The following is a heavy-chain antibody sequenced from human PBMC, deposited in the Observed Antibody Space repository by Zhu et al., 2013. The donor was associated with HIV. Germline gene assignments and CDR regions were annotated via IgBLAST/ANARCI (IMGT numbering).Heavy chain of an antibody. D-gene: IGHD2-8*02. CDR3: ARELTEAFLLDY. CDR1: GGTFSNYA. CDR2: INPNSGGT. J-gene: IGHJ4*02. V-gene: IGHV1-2*02. Sequence: QVQLVQSGAEVKKPGSSVKVSCKASGGTFSNYAVSWVRQAPGQGLEWMGWINPNSGGTKYGQKFQGRVTMTRDTSISTAYMELSSLRSDDTAIYYCARELTEAFLLDYWGQGTLVTVSS.